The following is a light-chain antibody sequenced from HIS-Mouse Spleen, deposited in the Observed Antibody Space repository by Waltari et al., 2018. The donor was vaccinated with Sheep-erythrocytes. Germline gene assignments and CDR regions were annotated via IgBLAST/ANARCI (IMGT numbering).Light chain of an antibody. J-gene: IGKJ2*01. CDR1: QGISSY. V-gene: IGKV1-8*01. Sequence: VTITCQASQGISSYLAWYQQKPGKAPKLLIYAASTLQSGVPSRFSGSGSGTDFTLTVSFLQSEDFATYCCQQYYSYPYTCGQGTKLEIK. CDR3: QQYYSYPYT. CDR2: AAS.